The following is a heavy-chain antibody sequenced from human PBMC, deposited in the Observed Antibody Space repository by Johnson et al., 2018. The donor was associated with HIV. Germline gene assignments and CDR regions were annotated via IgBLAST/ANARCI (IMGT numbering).Heavy chain of an antibody. Sequence: QMMLVESGGGLVQPGRSLRLSCAASGFTFRDYDMSWNRQAPGKGLEWISYISSTSSTIDYVDSVKGRFTVSRDNAKNSLYLQMNSLRAEDTAVYYCAREWGGKWNMAFDIWGQGTMVTVSS. CDR1: GFTFRDYD. J-gene: IGHJ3*02. CDR3: AREWGGKWNMAFDI. D-gene: IGHD2/OR15-2a*01. CDR2: ISSTSSTI. V-gene: IGHV3-11*04.